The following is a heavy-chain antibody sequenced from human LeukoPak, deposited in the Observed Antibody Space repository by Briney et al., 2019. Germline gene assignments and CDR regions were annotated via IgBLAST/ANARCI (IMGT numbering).Heavy chain of an antibody. V-gene: IGHV3-53*01. D-gene: IGHD4-11*01. Sequence: PGGSLRLSCAASGFTVSRNSMTWVRQAPGKGLEGVSDIYSGGGTYSADSGKGRFTISRSISKNTLYLQMNSLRAEDTAAYYCARDRSNYLGGYYYYGMDVWGQGTTVTVSS. CDR3: ARDRSNYLGGYYYYGMDV. CDR2: IYSGGGT. CDR1: GFTVSRNS. J-gene: IGHJ6*02.